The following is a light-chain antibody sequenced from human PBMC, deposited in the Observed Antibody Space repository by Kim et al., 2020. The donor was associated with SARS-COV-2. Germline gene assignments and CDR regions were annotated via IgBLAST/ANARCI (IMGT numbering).Light chain of an antibody. J-gene: IGLJ2*01. CDR1: SNDVGTYSL. CDR3: CSYAGGSTS. Sequence: PVQAIIIACIGTSNDVGTYSLVSCDQHHHGEAPNLLIYEVTNRPSGVSDRFSGSKSGNTASLTISGLQTEDEADYVCCSYAGGSTSFGGGTQLTVL. CDR2: EVT. V-gene: IGLV2-23*02.